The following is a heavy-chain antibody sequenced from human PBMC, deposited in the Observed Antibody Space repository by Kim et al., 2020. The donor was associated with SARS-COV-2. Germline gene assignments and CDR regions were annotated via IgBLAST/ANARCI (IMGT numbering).Heavy chain of an antibody. CDR3: ARQGNNWFDP. D-gene: IGHD6-13*01. Sequence: STNYNPSLKSRVTLSVDTSKNQFSLKLSSVTAADTAVYYCARQGNNWFDPWGQGTLVTVSS. V-gene: IGHV4-39*01. CDR2: ST. J-gene: IGHJ5*02.